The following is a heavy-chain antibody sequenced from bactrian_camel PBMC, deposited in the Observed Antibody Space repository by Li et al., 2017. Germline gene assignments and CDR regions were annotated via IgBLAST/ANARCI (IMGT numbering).Heavy chain of an antibody. CDR2: IDPDGST. V-gene: IGHV3S53*01. CDR3: AEGYCEVVAGSVDPEYEYSY. CDR1: GDAVNSNC. Sequence: HVQLVESGGDLVQAGGSLRLSCVASGDAVNSNCMAWFRQAPGKEREGVAAIDPDGSTSYADSVKGRFSISKDNVKNTAYLQMNSLKSEDTGVYYCAEGYCEVVAGSVDPEYEYSYWGQGTQVTVS. J-gene: IGHJ4*01. D-gene: IGHD6*01.